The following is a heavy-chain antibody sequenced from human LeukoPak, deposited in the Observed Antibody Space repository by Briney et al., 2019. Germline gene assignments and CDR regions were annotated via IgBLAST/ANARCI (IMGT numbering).Heavy chain of an antibody. CDR1: GFTFSDYN. J-gene: IGHJ3*02. CDR3: ASDWNRAGFDM. Sequence: GGSLRLSCAASGFTFSDYNINWVRQAPGKGLEWVSSISSSSSSIYYADSVKGRFTISRYNAKNSLYLQMNSLRAEDTAVYYCASDWNRAGFDMWRQGTMVTVSS. CDR2: ISSSSSSI. V-gene: IGHV3-21*01. D-gene: IGHD1-1*01.